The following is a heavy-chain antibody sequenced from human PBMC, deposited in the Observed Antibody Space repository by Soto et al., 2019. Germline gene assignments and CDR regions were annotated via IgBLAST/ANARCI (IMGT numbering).Heavy chain of an antibody. J-gene: IGHJ3*02. CDR2: IYYSGST. V-gene: IGHV4-39*01. Sequence: SETLSLTCTVSGGSISSSSYYWGWIRQPPGKGLEWIGSIYYSGSTYYNPSLKSRVTISVDTSKNQFSLKLSSVTAADTAVYYCARHQDHSSGWYEVLQDAFDIWGQGTMVTVSS. D-gene: IGHD6-19*01. CDR1: GGSISSSSYY. CDR3: ARHQDHSSGWYEVLQDAFDI.